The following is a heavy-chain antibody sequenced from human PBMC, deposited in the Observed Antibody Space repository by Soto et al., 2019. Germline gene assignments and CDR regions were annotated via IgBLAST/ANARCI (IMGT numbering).Heavy chain of an antibody. CDR3: AKWGSYDFWSGYYDPHDAFDI. CDR1: GFTFSSYA. J-gene: IGHJ3*02. D-gene: IGHD3-3*01. CDR2: ISGSGGST. V-gene: IGHV3-23*01. Sequence: GGSLRLSCAASGFTFSSYAMSWVRQAPGKGLEWVSAISGSGGSTYYADSVKGRFTISRDNSKNTLYLQMNSLRAEDTAVYYCAKWGSYDFWSGYYDPHDAFDIWGQGTMVTVSS.